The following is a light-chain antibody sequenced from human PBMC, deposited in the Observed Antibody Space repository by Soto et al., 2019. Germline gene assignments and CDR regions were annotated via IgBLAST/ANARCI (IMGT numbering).Light chain of an antibody. CDR2: GAS. CDR1: QSVSSSY. CDR3: QQYGSSPRIT. V-gene: IGKV3-20*01. Sequence: EIVLTQSPGTLSLSTGERAPLSCRASQSVSSSYLAWYQQKPGQAPRLLIYGASSRATGIPDRFSGSGSGTDFTLTISRLEPGDFAVYYCQQYGSSPRITFGGGTKVDI. J-gene: IGKJ4*01.